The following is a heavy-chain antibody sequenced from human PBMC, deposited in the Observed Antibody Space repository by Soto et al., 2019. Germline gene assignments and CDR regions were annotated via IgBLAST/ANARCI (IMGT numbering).Heavy chain of an antibody. D-gene: IGHD6-19*01. CDR2: IIPILGIA. CDR1: GGTFRSHT. Sequence: SVKVSCKGSGGTFRSHTISWVRQAPGQGLEWMGRIIPILGIANYAQKFQGRATITADKSTSTAYMELSSLRSEDTAVYYCARGGGIAVAPIWGQGTMVTVSS. V-gene: IGHV1-69*02. CDR3: ARGGGIAVAPI. J-gene: IGHJ3*02.